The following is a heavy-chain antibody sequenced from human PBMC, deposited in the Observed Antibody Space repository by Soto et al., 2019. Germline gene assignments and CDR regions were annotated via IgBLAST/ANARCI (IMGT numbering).Heavy chain of an antibody. CDR2: ISYDGSNQ. J-gene: IGHJ6*02. V-gene: IGHV3-30*18. CDR1: GFTFSSYG. D-gene: IGHD6-13*01. Sequence: QVQLVESGGGVVQPGRSLRLSCAASGFTFSSYGMHWVRQAPGKGLECVAVISYDGSNQYYADSVKGRFTISRDNSNNTLYLQMNSLRAEDTAVYYCAKDQYSSSWPEGSYYYYGMDVWGQGTTVTVSS. CDR3: AKDQYSSSWPEGSYYYYGMDV.